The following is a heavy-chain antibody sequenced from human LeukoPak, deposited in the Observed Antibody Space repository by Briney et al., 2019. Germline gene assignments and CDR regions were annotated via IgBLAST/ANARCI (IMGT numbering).Heavy chain of an antibody. CDR2: INPNSGGT. CDR1: GHTFTGYY. CDR3: ARSGTTLLYYYYYYMDV. D-gene: IGHD1-7*01. V-gene: IGHV1-2*02. J-gene: IGHJ6*03. Sequence: ASVKVSCKASGHTFTGYYMHWVRQAPGQGLEWMGWINPNSGGTNYAQKFQGRVTMTRDTSISTAYMELSRLRSDDTAVYYCARSGTTLLYYYYYYMDVWGKGTTVTVSS.